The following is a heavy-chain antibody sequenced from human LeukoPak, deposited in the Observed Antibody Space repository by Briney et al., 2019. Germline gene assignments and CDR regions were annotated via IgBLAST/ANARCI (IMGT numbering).Heavy chain of an antibody. Sequence: PGGSLRLSCAASGFTFSSYAMSWVRQAPGKGLEWVSAISGSGGSTYYADSVKGRFTISRDNSKNTLYLQMNSLRAEDTAVYYCAKASYYGSGSSYYFDYWGQGTLVTVSS. CDR3: AKASYYGSGSSYYFDY. CDR1: GFTFSSYA. CDR2: ISGSGGST. J-gene: IGHJ4*02. V-gene: IGHV3-23*01. D-gene: IGHD3-10*01.